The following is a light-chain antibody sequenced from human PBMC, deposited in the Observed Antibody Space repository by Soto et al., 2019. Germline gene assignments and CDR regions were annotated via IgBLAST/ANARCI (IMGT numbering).Light chain of an antibody. CDR3: QRLNSHPRT. CDR2: GEP. V-gene: IGKV1-9*01. CDR1: QAIFNY. J-gene: IGKJ2*01. Sequence: DIQLTQSPIFLSASVGDRVTIACRASQAIFNYLAWYQQKPGKAPNLLIFGEPTLQRGCPSMFSGSVSGTEYTLTISSLQPEDFATYYCQRLNSHPRTVGQGTKLEIK.